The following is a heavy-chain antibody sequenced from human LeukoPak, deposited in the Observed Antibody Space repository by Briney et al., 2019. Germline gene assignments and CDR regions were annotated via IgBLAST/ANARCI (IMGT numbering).Heavy chain of an antibody. CDR2: ISSSSSYI. CDR3: ARDKLGTASSWFDP. D-gene: IGHD7-27*01. Sequence: GGSLRLSCAASGFTFSSYGMSWVRQAPGKGLEWVSSISSSSSYIYYADSVKGRFTISRDNAKNSLYLQMNSLRAEDTAVYYCARDKLGTASSWFDPWGQGTLVTVSS. V-gene: IGHV3-21*01. CDR1: GFTFSSYG. J-gene: IGHJ5*02.